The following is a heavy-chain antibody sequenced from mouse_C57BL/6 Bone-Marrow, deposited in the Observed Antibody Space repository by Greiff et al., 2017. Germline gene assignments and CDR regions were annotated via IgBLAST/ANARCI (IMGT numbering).Heavy chain of an antibody. D-gene: IGHD3-2*02. CDR1: GYTFTSYW. Sequence: QVQLQQPGAELVKPGASVKLSCMASGYTFTSYWMHWVKQRPGQGLEWIGMIHPNSGSTNYNEKFKSKATLTVDKSSSTAYMQLSSLTSEDSAVYYCARSKLRGFDYWGQGTTLTVSS. CDR3: ARSKLRGFDY. V-gene: IGHV1-64*01. CDR2: IHPNSGST. J-gene: IGHJ2*01.